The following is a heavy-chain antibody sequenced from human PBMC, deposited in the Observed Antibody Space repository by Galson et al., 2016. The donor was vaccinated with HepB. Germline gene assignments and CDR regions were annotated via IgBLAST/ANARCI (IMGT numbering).Heavy chain of an antibody. J-gene: IGHJ3*01. CDR2: SRNRANSYTT. D-gene: IGHD4-17*01. CDR1: GFTFDDYA. V-gene: IGHV3-72*01. Sequence: SLRLSCAASGFTFDDYAMHWVRQAPGKGLEWVGRSRNRANSYTTEYAASVEGRFTISRDNSRNSLYLQMNNLKSEDTAVYYCASYYGDYSSSAFDLWGQGTMVTVSS. CDR3: ASYYGDYSSSAFDL.